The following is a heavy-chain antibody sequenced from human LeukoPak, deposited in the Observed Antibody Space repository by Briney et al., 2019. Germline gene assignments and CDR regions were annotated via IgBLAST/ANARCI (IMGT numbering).Heavy chain of an antibody. V-gene: IGHV1-18*01. D-gene: IGHD5-12*01. CDR1: GYTFTSYG. CDR3: ARGPQESGYDQ. J-gene: IGHJ4*02. Sequence: ASVKVSCKASGYTFTSYGISWVRQAPGQGLEWMGWISAYNGDTNYEQKLQGRVTMTTDTSTSTAYMELRSLGADDTAVYYCARGPQESGYDQWGEGTLVTVSS. CDR2: ISAYNGDT.